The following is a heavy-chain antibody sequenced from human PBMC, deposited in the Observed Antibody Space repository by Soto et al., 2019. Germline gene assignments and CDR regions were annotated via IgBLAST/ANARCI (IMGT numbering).Heavy chain of an antibody. Sequence: SVKVSCKASGGTFSSYAISWVRQAPGQGLEWMGGIIPIFGTANYAQKFQGRVTITADKSTSTAYMELSSLRSEDTAVYYCARATAMVTRYYYYYGMDVWGQGTTVTVSS. D-gene: IGHD5-18*01. J-gene: IGHJ6*02. CDR3: ARATAMVTRYYYYYGMDV. CDR2: IIPIFGTA. V-gene: IGHV1-69*06. CDR1: GGTFSSYA.